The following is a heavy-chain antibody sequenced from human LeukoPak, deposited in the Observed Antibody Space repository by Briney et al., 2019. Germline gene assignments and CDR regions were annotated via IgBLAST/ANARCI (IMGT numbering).Heavy chain of an antibody. J-gene: IGHJ5*01. CDR1: GFTFSSYA. Sequence: GGSLRLSCAASGFTFSSYAMSWVRQAPEKGLEWVSAISGSGGSTYYADSVKGRFTISRDNSKNTLYLQMNSLRAEDTAVYYCAKGTDYYDSSGYYDSWGQGTLVTVSS. CDR2: ISGSGGST. D-gene: IGHD3-22*01. V-gene: IGHV3-23*01. CDR3: AKGTDYYDSSGYYDS.